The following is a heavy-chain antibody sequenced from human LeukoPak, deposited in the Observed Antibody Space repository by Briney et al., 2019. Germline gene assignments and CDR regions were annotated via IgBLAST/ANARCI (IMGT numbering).Heavy chain of an antibody. J-gene: IGHJ5*02. Sequence: PGRSLRLSCAASGITFSSYAMHWVRQAPGQGLEWMGIINPSDGSTNYAQKFQGRVTMTRDMSTSTVYMDLSSLRSEDTAVYYCARSDCRGGSCLFDPWGQGTLVTVSS. CDR3: ARSDCRGGSCLFDP. CDR1: GITFSSYA. CDR2: INPSDGST. D-gene: IGHD2-15*01. V-gene: IGHV1-46*01.